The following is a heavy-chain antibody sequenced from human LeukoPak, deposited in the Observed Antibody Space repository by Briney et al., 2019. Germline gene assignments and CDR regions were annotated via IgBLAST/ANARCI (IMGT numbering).Heavy chain of an antibody. V-gene: IGHV5-51*01. CDR1: GCSFSNYW. J-gene: IGHJ4*02. Sequence: GESLKISCKGSGCSFSNYWIGWVRQMPGKGLEWMGMTYPDDSDTRYSPSFQGQVTISADKSISTAYLQWDTLQASDTAIYYCARHGPHISIDYWGQGTLVTVSS. CDR3: ARHGPHISIDY. D-gene: IGHD2-21*01. CDR2: TYPDDSDT.